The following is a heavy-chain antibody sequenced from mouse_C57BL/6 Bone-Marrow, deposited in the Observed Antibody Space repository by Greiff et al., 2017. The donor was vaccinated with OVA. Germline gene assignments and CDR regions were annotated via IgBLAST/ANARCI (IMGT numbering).Heavy chain of an antibody. D-gene: IGHD2-4*01. CDR1: GYTFTSYW. J-gene: IGHJ4*01. V-gene: IGHV1-5*01. Sequence: EVQLQQSGTVLARPGASVKMSCKTSGYTFTSYWMHWVKQRPGPGLEWIGAIYPGNSDTSYNQKFKGKAKLTAVTSASTAYMELSSLTNEDSAVYYCTSEGIYYDYTDAMDYWGQGTSVTVSS. CDR3: TSEGIYYDYTDAMDY. CDR2: IYPGNSDT.